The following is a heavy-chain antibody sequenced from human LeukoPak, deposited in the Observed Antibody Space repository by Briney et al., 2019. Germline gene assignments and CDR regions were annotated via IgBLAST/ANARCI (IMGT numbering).Heavy chain of an antibody. CDR2: IDDTGRT. V-gene: IGHV4-30-4*08. CDR1: GESISSGDYD. J-gene: IGHJ4*02. Sequence: SSQTLSLTCTVSGESISSGDYDWTWIRQPPGKGPEWIGHIDDTGRTFYNPSLKSRVTISVDTSKNQFSLELTPVTAADTAVYYCAREDMVATILDYWGQGILVTVAS. D-gene: IGHD5-12*01. CDR3: AREDMVATILDY.